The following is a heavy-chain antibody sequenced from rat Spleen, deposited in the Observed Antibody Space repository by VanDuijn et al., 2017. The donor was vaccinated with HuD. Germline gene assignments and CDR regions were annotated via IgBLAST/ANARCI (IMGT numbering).Heavy chain of an antibody. CDR1: GFTFRNHG. CDR3: TRGGGVSYVMDA. J-gene: IGHJ4*01. V-gene: IGHV5-19*01. Sequence: EVQLVESGGGLVQPGRSLKLSCAASGFTFRNHGMHWIRQAPTKSLEWVASIGNKGSITYYRDSVKGRFTISRDNAKSTLYLQMDSLRSEDTATYYCTRGGGVSYVMDAWGQGASVTVSS. D-gene: IGHD1-11*01. CDR2: IGNKGSIT.